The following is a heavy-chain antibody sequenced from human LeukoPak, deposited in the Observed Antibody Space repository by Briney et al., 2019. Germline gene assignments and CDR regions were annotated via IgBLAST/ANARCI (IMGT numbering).Heavy chain of an antibody. V-gene: IGHV1-2*06. D-gene: IGHD3-22*01. CDR2: LNPNTGGT. J-gene: IGHJ2*01. CDR1: GYTFTAYY. CDR3: VIAGVGYYYDSSGYYPYFDL. Sequence: ASVKVSCKASGYTFTAYYIHWVRQAPGHGLEWMGRLNPNTGGTYYAQNFQGRVTVTRDTPISAAYMELSRLRSDDTAVYYCVIAGVGYYYDSSGYYPYFDLWGRGTLVTVSS.